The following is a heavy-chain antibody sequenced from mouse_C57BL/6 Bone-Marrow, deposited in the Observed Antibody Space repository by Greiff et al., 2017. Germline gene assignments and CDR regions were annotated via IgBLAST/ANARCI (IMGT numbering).Heavy chain of an antibody. CDR2: IYPGDGDT. CDR3: ARPHYYGSSYDYFDY. J-gene: IGHJ2*01. CDR1: GYAFSSSW. V-gene: IGHV1-82*01. Sequence: VQVVESGPELVKPGASVKISCKASGYAFSSSWMNWVKQRPGKGLEWIGRIYPGDGDTNYNGKFKGKATLTADKSSSTAYMQLSSLTSEDSAVYFCARPHYYGSSYDYFDYWGQGTTLTVSA. D-gene: IGHD1-1*01.